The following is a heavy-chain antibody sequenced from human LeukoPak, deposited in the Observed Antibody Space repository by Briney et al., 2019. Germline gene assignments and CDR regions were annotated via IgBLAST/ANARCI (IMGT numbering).Heavy chain of an antibody. Sequence: GASVKVSCKASGGTFSSYAISWVRQAPGQGLEWMGRIIPILGIANYAQKFQGRVTITADKSTSTAYMELSSLRAEDTAVYYCGEGRKGAWFPNYWGQGTLVTVSS. V-gene: IGHV1-69*04. CDR1: GGTFSSYA. D-gene: IGHD3-10*01. CDR3: GEGRKGAWFPNY. J-gene: IGHJ4*02. CDR2: IIPILGIA.